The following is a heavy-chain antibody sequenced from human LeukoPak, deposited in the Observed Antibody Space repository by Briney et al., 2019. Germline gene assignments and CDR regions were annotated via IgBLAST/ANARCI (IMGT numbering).Heavy chain of an antibody. V-gene: IGHV4-31*03. CDR2: IYYSGST. Sequence: SQTLSLTCTVSGGSISSGGYYWSWIRQHPGKGLEWIGYIYYSGSTYYNPSLKSRVTISLDTSKNQFSLKLSSVTAADTAVYYCASGRMDWFDPWGQGTLVTVSS. CDR3: ASGRMDWFDP. CDR1: GGSISSGGYY. D-gene: IGHD1-14*01. J-gene: IGHJ5*02.